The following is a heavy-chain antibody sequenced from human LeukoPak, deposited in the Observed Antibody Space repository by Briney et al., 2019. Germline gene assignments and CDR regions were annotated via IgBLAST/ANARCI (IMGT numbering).Heavy chain of an antibody. D-gene: IGHD2-2*02. CDR3: ARDTHCSSTSCYNAFDI. CDR2: ISISSTYI. J-gene: IGHJ3*02. CDR1: GFTFSSYS. Sequence: GGSLRLSCAASGFTFSSYSMNWVRRAPGKGLEWVSSISISSTYIYYAYSLKGRFTISRDNAKNSLSLQMNSLRAEDTAVYYCARDTHCSSTSCYNAFDIWGQGTMVTVSS. V-gene: IGHV3-21*01.